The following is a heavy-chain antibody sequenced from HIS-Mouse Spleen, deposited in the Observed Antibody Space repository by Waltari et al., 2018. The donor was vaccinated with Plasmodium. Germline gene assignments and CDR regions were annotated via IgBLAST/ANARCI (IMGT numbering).Heavy chain of an antibody. CDR3: AIAYGMDV. CDR1: GFTFSSQG. CDR2: ISYDGSNK. J-gene: IGHJ6*02. V-gene: IGHV3-30*03. Sequence: QVQLVESGGGVVQPGRSLRLSCAAPGFTFSSQGLHWVRQAPGKGLEWVAVISYDGSNKYYADSVKGRFTISRDNSKNTLYLQMNSLRAEDTAVYYCAIAYGMDVWGQGTTVTVSS.